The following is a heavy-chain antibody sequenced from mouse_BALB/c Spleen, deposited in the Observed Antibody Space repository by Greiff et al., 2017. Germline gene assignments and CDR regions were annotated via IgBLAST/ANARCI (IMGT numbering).Heavy chain of an antibody. CDR2: ISSGGST. Sequence: EVQLVESGGGLVKPGGSLKLSCAASGFTFSSYAMSWVRQTPEKRLEWVASISSGGSTYYPDSVKGRFTISRDNARNILYLQMSSLRSEDTAMYYCARCSYYRYLAYWGQGTLVTVSA. D-gene: IGHD2-14*01. V-gene: IGHV5-6-5*01. CDR3: ARCSYYRYLAY. J-gene: IGHJ3*01. CDR1: GFTFSSYA.